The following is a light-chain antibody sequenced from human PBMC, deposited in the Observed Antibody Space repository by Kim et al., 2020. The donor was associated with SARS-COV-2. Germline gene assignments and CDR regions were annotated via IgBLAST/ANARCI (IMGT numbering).Light chain of an antibody. Sequence: MGERATINCKSSQSVLYSSNNKNFLAWYQQKPGQPPKLLIYWASTRESGVPDRFSGSGSGTDFTLTISSLQAEDVAVYYCQHWWAFGQGTKVDIK. CDR3: QHWWA. J-gene: IGKJ1*01. V-gene: IGKV4-1*01. CDR1: QSVLYSSNNKNF. CDR2: WAS.